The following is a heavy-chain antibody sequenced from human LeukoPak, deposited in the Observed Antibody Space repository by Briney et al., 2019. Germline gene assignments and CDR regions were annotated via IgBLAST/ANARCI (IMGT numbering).Heavy chain of an antibody. CDR3: ARLYGANIPIEY. V-gene: IGHV4-34*01. Sequence: KPSGTLSLTRAIYGGSFSGYYWSWIRQPPRKGVEWIGEINHSASTNYNPSLKSRVTISVDTSKNQFSLKLSSVTAADTTVYYCARLYGANIPIEYWGRGTLVTVSS. CDR2: INHSAST. J-gene: IGHJ4*02. D-gene: IGHD2-2*02. CDR1: GGSFSGYY.